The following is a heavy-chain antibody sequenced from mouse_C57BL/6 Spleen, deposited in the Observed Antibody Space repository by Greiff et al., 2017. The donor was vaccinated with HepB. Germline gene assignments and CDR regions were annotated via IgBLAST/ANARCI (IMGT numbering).Heavy chain of an antibody. CDR3: ARSIYYYGSFDY. Sequence: QVQLQQSGAELVKPGASVKISCKASGYAFSSYWMNWVKQRPGKGLEWIGQIYPGDGDTNYNGKFKGKATLTADKSSSTAYMQLSSLTSEDSAVYFCARSIYYYGSFDYWGQGTTLTVSS. J-gene: IGHJ2*01. V-gene: IGHV1-80*01. CDR2: IYPGDGDT. CDR1: GYAFSSYW. D-gene: IGHD1-1*01.